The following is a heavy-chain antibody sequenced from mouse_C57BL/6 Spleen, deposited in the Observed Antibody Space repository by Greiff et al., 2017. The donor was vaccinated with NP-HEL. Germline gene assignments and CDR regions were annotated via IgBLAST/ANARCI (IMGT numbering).Heavy chain of an antibody. CDR3: AREGIYYSNYVPYYAMDY. Sequence: QVQLQQSGAELVKPGASVKLSCKASGYTFTSYWMHWVKQRPGRGLEWIGRIDPNSGGTKYNEKFKSKATLTVDKPSSTAYMQLSSLTSEDSAVYYCAREGIYYSNYVPYYAMDYWGQGTSVTVSS. D-gene: IGHD2-5*01. V-gene: IGHV1-72*01. J-gene: IGHJ4*01. CDR2: IDPNSGGT. CDR1: GYTFTSYW.